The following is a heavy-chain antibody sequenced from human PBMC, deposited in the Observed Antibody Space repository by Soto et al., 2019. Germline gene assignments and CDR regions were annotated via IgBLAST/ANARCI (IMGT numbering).Heavy chain of an antibody. CDR3: ARGLPGYSSSWYGPALDY. V-gene: IGHV4-31*03. CDR1: GGSISSGGYY. D-gene: IGHD6-13*01. CDR2: IYYSGST. J-gene: IGHJ4*02. Sequence: SLTCTVSGGSISSGGYYWSWIRQHPGKGLEWIGYIYYSGSTYYNPSLKSRVTISVDTSKNQFSLKLSSVTAADTAVYYCARGLPGYSSSWYGPALDYWGQGTLVTVSS.